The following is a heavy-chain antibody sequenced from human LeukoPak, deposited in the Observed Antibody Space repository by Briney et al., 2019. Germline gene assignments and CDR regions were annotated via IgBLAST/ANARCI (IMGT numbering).Heavy chain of an antibody. V-gene: IGHV1-18*01. Sequence: GASVKVSCKASGYTFTSYGISWVRQAPGQGLEWMGWISAYNGNTNYAQKLQGRVTMTTDTSTSTAYMELRSLRSDDTAVYYCARAEPMGPQSPYGMDVWGQGTKVTVSS. J-gene: IGHJ6*02. CDR2: ISAYNGNT. CDR1: GYTFTSYG. CDR3: ARAEPMGPQSPYGMDV. D-gene: IGHD1-14*01.